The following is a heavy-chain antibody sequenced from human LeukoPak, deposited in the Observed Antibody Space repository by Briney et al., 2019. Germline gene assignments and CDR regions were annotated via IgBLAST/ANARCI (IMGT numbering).Heavy chain of an antibody. J-gene: IGHJ6*03. CDR2: ISYDGSNK. Sequence: PGRSLRLSCAASGFTFSSYAMHWVRQAPGKGLEWVAVISYDGSNKYYADSVKGRFTISRDNSKNTLYLQMNSLRAEDTAVYYCARGNHPLTIFDYMDVWGKGTTVTVSS. CDR3: ARGNHPLTIFDYMDV. D-gene: IGHD3-3*01. CDR1: GFTFSSYA. V-gene: IGHV3-30*01.